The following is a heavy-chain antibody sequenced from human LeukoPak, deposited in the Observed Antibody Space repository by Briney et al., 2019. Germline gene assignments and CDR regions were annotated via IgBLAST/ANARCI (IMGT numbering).Heavy chain of an antibody. D-gene: IGHD4-23*01. CDR1: GGSFSGYY. CDR3: AREYGGNYHWYFDL. V-gene: IGHV4-34*01. CDR2: INHSGST. Sequence: SETLSLTCAVYGGSFSGYYWSWIRQPPGKGLEWIGEINHSGSTNYNPSLKSRVTISVDTSKNQFSLKLSSVTAADTAVYYCAREYGGNYHWYFDLWGRGTLVTVSS. J-gene: IGHJ2*01.